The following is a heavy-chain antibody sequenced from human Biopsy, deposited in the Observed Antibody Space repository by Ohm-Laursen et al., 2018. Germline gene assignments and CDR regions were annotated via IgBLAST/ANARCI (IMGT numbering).Heavy chain of an antibody. J-gene: IGHJ4*02. D-gene: IGHD3-10*01. CDR3: ATGPYYDTRFYYNVRPFDF. Sequence: GSSVKVSCKVSGYTLTELSIHWVRQTGGKGLEWMGGFDREERKTDYAEKFQGRVTMTEDTSTDTVYMEVTSLRSDDTAVYYCATGPYYDTRFYYNVRPFDFWGQGTLVTVSS. CDR1: GYTLTELS. V-gene: IGHV1-24*01. CDR2: FDREERKT.